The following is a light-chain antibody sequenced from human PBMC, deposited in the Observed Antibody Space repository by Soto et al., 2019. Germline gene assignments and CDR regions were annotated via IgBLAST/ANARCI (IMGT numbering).Light chain of an antibody. CDR3: QQYGGSPPYT. CDR2: GAS. Sequence: EIVLTQSPGTLSLSPGERVTLSCRASQSVSSSYLSWYQQKPAQAPRLLIYGASNRATGIPDRFSGSGSGTEFTLTISSLEPEDFAVYYCQQYGGSPPYTFGQGTKLEIK. CDR1: QSVSSSY. V-gene: IGKV3-20*01. J-gene: IGKJ2*01.